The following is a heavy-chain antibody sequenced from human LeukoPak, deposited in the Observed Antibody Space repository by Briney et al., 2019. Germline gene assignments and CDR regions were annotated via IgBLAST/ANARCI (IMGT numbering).Heavy chain of an antibody. CDR2: IIPILGIA. CDR1: GGTFSSYA. V-gene: IGHV1-69*04. D-gene: IGHD2-2*03. Sequence: ASVKVSCKASGGTFSSYAISWVRQAPGQGLEWMGRIIPILGIANYAQKFQGRVTITADKSTSTVYMELSSLRSEDTAVYYCASFGYCSSTSCPGRGATSWFDPWGQGTLVTVSS. CDR3: ASFGYCSSTSCPGRGATSWFDP. J-gene: IGHJ5*02.